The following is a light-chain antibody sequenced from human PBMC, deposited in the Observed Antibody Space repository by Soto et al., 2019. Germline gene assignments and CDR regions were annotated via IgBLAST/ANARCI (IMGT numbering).Light chain of an antibody. CDR2: DVT. CDR3: SSYTNKDTLL. J-gene: IGLJ3*02. CDR1: SSDVGGYDH. V-gene: IGLV2-14*03. Sequence: QAVVTQPASVSGSPGQSITISCTGTSSDVGGYDHVSWYQQHPGKAPKLIIYDVTVRPSGISRRFSGSKYDNTASLAVSGLQPEDEADYYCSSYTNKDTLLFGGGTKLTVL.